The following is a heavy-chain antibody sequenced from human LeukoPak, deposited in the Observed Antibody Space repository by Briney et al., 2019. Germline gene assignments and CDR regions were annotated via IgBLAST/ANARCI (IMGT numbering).Heavy chain of an antibody. CDR1: GGSISGYY. CDR3: ARGSVGASFDC. Sequence: PSETLSLTCTVSGGSISGYYWNWVRQPAGEGLEWIGRIYLSGSTNYNPSLKSRVSMSVDTSKNQFSLKLSSVTAADTAMHYCARGSVGASFDCWGQGTLVTVSS. CDR2: IYLSGST. V-gene: IGHV4-4*07. D-gene: IGHD3-16*01. J-gene: IGHJ4*02.